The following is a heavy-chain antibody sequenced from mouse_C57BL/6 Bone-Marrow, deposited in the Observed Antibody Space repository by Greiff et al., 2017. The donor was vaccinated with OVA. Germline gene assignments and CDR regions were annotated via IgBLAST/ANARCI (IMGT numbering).Heavy chain of an antibody. V-gene: IGHV5-6*01. D-gene: IGHD1-1*01. CDR1: GFTFSSYG. Sequence: EVQGVESGGDLVKPGGSLKLSCAASGFTFSSYGMSWVRQTPDKRLEWVATISSGGSYTYYPDSVKGRFTISRDNAKNTLYLQMSSLKSEDTAMYYCARHPYGSSLFAYWGQGTLVTVSA. J-gene: IGHJ3*01. CDR2: ISSGGSYT. CDR3: ARHPYGSSLFAY.